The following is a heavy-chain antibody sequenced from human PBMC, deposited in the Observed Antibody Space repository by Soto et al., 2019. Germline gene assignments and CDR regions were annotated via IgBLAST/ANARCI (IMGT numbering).Heavy chain of an antibody. CDR1: GGSISSGDYY. D-gene: IGHD3-10*01. Sequence: SETLSLTCTVSGGSISSGDYYWSWIRQPPGKGLEWIGYIYYSGSTYYNPSLKSRVTISVDTSKNQFSLKLSSVTAVDTAVYYCARASYYYGIDYWGQGTLVTVSS. CDR3: ARASYYYGIDY. CDR2: IYYSGST. J-gene: IGHJ4*02. V-gene: IGHV4-30-4*01.